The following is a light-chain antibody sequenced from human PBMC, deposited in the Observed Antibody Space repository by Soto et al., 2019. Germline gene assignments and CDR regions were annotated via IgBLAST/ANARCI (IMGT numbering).Light chain of an antibody. V-gene: IGLV1-47*02. Sequence: QYALTQPPSASVTPGQRVTISCSGSSSNIGSNYVYWYQQLPGTAPKLLIYSNNQRPSGVPDRFSGSKSGTSASLAISGLRSEDEADYYCAAWDDSLSGRVFGTGTKVTVL. CDR3: AAWDDSLSGRV. CDR1: SSNIGSNY. J-gene: IGLJ1*01. CDR2: SNN.